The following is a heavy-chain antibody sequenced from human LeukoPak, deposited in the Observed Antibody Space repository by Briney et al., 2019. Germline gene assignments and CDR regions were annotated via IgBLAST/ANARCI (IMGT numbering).Heavy chain of an antibody. V-gene: IGHV4-59*01. CDR3: ARRTMADWYFDL. Sequence: SETLSLTCTVFGVSMSSDYWNWIRQSPGKRLEWIGYIYYSGSTNYNPSLKSRVTISVDTSKSQFSLKLTSVTAADTAVYYCARRTMADWYFDLWGRGTLVTVSS. J-gene: IGHJ2*01. CDR2: IYYSGST. D-gene: IGHD1/OR15-1a*01. CDR1: GVSMSSDY.